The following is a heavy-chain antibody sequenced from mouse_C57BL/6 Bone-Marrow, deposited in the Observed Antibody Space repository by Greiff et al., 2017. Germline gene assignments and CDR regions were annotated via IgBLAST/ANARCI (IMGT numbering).Heavy chain of an antibody. J-gene: IGHJ2*01. D-gene: IGHD1-1*01. Sequence: QVQLQQSGPELVKPGASVKISCKASGYAFSSSWMNWVKQRPGKGLEWIGRIYPGDGDTNYTGKFKGKATLTADTSSSTAYMQLSSLTSEDSAVYFCASPLYYDGSSPYYFDCWGQGTTLTVSS. CDR2: IYPGDGDT. CDR3: ASPLYYDGSSPYYFDC. CDR1: GYAFSSSW. V-gene: IGHV1-82*01.